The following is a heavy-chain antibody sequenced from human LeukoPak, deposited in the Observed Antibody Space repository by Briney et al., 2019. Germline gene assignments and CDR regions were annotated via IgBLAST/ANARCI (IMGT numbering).Heavy chain of an antibody. CDR1: GGAFSSYA. V-gene: IGHV1-69*04. CDR3: AGDSGGSSHY. J-gene: IGHJ4*02. CDR2: IIPILGIA. Sequence: SVKVSCKASGGAFSSYAISWVRQAPGQGLEWMGRIIPILGIANYAQKFQGRVTITADKSTSTAYMELSSLRSEDTAVYYCAGDSGGSSHYWGQGTLVTVSS. D-gene: IGHD2-15*01.